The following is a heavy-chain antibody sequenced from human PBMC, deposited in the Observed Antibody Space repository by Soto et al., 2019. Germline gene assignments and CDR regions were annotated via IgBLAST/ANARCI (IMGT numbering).Heavy chain of an antibody. D-gene: IGHD6-6*01. CDR1: GGSISSSSYY. CDR3: ARREYSSSGIDY. Sequence: SETLSLTCTVSGGSISSSSYYWGWIRQPPGKGLEWIGSIYYSGSTYYNPSLKSRVTISVDTSKNQFSLKLSSVTAADTAVYYCARREYSSSGIDYWGQGTLVTVSS. J-gene: IGHJ4*02. V-gene: IGHV4-39*01. CDR2: IYYSGST.